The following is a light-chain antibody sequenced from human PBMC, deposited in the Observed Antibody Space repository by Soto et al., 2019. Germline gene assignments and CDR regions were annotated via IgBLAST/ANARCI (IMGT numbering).Light chain of an antibody. CDR1: QTISSW. J-gene: IGKJ1*01. CDR2: KAS. V-gene: IGKV1-5*03. CDR3: QQYNSYSEA. Sequence: DIQMTQSTYSLSASEGARVTITCRASQTISSWLAWYQQKPGKAPKLLIYKASTLKSGVPSRFSGSGSGTEFTLTIISLQPDDFAPYYCQQYNSYSEAFGQGTKVDI.